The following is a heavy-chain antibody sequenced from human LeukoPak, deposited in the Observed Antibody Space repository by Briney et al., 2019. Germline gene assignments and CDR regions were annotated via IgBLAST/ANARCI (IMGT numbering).Heavy chain of an antibody. CDR2: INQDGSEK. J-gene: IGHJ3*02. Sequence: GGSLRLSCAASGFTFSSYWMSWVRQAPGKGLEWVANINQDGSEKYYVDSVKGGFTISRDNDKNSLYLQMNSLRAEDTAVYYCARQAGYSYGPDAAFDIWGQGTMVTVSS. D-gene: IGHD5-18*01. CDR3: ARQAGYSYGPDAAFDI. V-gene: IGHV3-7*01. CDR1: GFTFSSYW.